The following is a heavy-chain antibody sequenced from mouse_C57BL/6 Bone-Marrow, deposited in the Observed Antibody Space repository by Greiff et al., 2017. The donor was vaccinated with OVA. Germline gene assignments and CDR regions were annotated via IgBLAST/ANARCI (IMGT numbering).Heavy chain of an antibody. J-gene: IGHJ1*03. CDR2: IDPSDSET. V-gene: IGHV1-52*01. Sequence: QVQLQQPGAELVRPGSSVKLSCKASGYTFTSYWMHWVKQRPIQGLEWIGNIDPSDSETHYNQKFKDKATLTVDKSSSTAYMQLSSLTSEDSAVYDCASLTVVDWYCDVWGTGTTVTVSS. CDR1: GYTFTSYW. CDR3: ASLTVVDWYCDV. D-gene: IGHD1-1*01.